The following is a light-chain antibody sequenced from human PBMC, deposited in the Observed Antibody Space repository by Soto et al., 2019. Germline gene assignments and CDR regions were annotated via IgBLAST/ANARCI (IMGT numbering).Light chain of an antibody. CDR3: QKRSNCPPYT. CDR1: QSVSSY. J-gene: IGKJ2*01. Sequence: DIVLTQSQATLYLSPRERATLSCRASQSVSSYLAWYQQKPGHAPRLLIYDASNRATGIPARLSGSGSGTDFSLTICRLVPEAFAGYYCQKRSNCPPYTFGQGTKVEIK. CDR2: DAS. V-gene: IGKV3-11*01.